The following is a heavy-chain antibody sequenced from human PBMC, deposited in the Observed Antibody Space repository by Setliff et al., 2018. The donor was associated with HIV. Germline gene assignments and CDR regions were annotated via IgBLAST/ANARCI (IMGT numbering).Heavy chain of an antibody. CDR2: IWFDGNKK. V-gene: IGHV3-33*08. D-gene: IGHD2-21*02. CDR3: VRLPFPPYCGGDCYSIDY. CDR1: GFRFRSYG. Sequence: PGGSLRLSCAASGFRFRSYGMHWVRQAPGKGLEWVAIIWFDGNKKYYADSVKGRFTISRDNSKNTLYLQMNSLRAEDTAVYYCVRLPFPPYCGGDCYSIDYWGQGTLVTVSS. J-gene: IGHJ4*02.